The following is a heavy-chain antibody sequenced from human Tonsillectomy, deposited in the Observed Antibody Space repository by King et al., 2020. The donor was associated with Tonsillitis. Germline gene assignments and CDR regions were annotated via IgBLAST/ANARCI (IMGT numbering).Heavy chain of an antibody. CDR2: ILPGNSDT. Sequence: QLVQSGAEVKKPGESLKISGKGFGYSFSSYWIGWVGQVTGKGLELMWIILPGNSDTSYRPTFQGQGTISADKSISTAYLQWSSLKASDTAMYYCARHLRYGSTSCYYYWGQGTLVTVSS. V-gene: IGHV5-51*01. J-gene: IGHJ4*02. D-gene: IGHD2-2*01. CDR3: ARHLRYGSTSCYYY. CDR1: GYSFSSYW.